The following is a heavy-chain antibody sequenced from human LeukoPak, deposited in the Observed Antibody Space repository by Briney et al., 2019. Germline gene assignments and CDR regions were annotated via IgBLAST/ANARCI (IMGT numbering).Heavy chain of an antibody. CDR1: GGSISSGGYS. J-gene: IGHJ4*02. Sequence: PXQTLSLTCAVSGGSISSGGYSWSWIRQPPGTGLEWVGYIYHSGSTYYNPSLKSRVTISVDRSKNQFSLKLSSVTAADTAVYYCARVQGAYSYGYHYYFDYWGQGTLVTVSS. V-gene: IGHV4-30-2*01. CDR3: ARVQGAYSYGYHYYFDY. D-gene: IGHD5-18*01. CDR2: IYHSGST.